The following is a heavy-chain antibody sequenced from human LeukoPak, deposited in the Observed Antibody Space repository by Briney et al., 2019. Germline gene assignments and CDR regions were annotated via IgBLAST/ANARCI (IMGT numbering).Heavy chain of an antibody. D-gene: IGHD2-21*02. Sequence: AASVKVSFKASGYTFTSYAMHWVRQAPGQRLECMGWINTGNGNTKYSQKFQGRVTITRDTSASTAYMDLSSLRSEDTAVYYCARNTETAIPLPYYFDYWGQGTLVTVSS. J-gene: IGHJ4*02. CDR3: ARNTETAIPLPYYFDY. CDR2: INTGNGNT. V-gene: IGHV1-3*04. CDR1: GYTFTSYA.